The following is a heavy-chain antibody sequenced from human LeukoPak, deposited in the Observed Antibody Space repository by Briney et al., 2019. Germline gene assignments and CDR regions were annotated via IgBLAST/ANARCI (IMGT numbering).Heavy chain of an antibody. D-gene: IGHD6-19*01. V-gene: IGHV3-72*01. CDR3: VRLPYSSGWYVSD. CDR1: GCTFSDHY. CDR2: TRNKANSYST. J-gene: IGHJ4*02. Sequence: PGGSLILACAASGCTFSDHYMDWVRQAPGTGLEWVGRTRNKANSYSTEYAASVKGRFTISRDDSTNSLYLQMNSLKTEDTAVYYCVRLPYSSGWYVSDWGQGTLVTVSS.